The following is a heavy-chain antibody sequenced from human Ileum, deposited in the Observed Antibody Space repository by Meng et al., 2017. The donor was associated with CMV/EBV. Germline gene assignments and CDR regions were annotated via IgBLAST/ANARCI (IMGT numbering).Heavy chain of an antibody. Sequence: QLKLQESGPGLVKPSETLSLICSASGVLISSSSDDWGWIRQSPGKGLEWIGSIYYRGSTYYNPSLKSRVTISVDTSNNQFSLNLESVTAADTATYYCARDRNWGSWFDPWGQGTLVTVSS. CDR1: GVLISSSSDD. CDR3: ARDRNWGSWFDP. J-gene: IGHJ5*02. D-gene: IGHD7-27*01. V-gene: IGHV4-39*07. CDR2: IYYRGST.